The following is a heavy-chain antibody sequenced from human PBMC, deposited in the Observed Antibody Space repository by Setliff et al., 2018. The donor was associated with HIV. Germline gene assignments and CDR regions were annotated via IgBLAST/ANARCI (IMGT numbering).Heavy chain of an antibody. D-gene: IGHD3-10*01. Sequence: SETLSLTCVVSGGSINTGGYYWTWIRQVPGKGLEWIGSIYYTGTTNYNPSLESRLTISIDTSQNHFSLKLTSVAAADTALYFCSRGTYYKGLDPWGQGTLVTVSS. CDR3: SRGTYYKGLDP. V-gene: IGHV4-31*11. J-gene: IGHJ5*02. CDR2: IYYTGTT. CDR1: GGSINTGGYY.